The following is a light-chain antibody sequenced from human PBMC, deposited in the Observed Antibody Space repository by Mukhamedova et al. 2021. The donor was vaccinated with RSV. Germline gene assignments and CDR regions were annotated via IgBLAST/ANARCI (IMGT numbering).Light chain of an antibody. CDR3: QQYYSYPRT. V-gene: IGKV1-5*03. CDR2: KAS. J-gene: IGKJ2*01. Sequence: WYQRRVHGKAPNLLIFKASSVAGGVPSRFSGGGSGTEFTLTISSLQPDDFATYYCQQYYSYPRTSGQGTRLEIK.